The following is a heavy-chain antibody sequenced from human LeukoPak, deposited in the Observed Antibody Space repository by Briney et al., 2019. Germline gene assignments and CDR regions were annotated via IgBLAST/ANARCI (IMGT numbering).Heavy chain of an antibody. CDR1: GGSISSGDYY. D-gene: IGHD6-6*01. J-gene: IGHJ5*02. CDR2: IYYSGST. CDR3: ARGGRIVLVT. Sequence: SETLSPTCTVSGGSISSGDYYWSWIRQPPGKGLEWIGYIYYSGSTYHNPSLKSRVTISVDTSKNQFSLKLSSVTAADTAVYYCARGGRIVLVTWGQGTLVTVSS. V-gene: IGHV4-30-4*01.